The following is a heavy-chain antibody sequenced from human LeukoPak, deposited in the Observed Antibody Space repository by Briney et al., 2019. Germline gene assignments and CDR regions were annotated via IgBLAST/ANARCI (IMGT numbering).Heavy chain of an antibody. J-gene: IGHJ4*02. CDR2: IIPIFGTA. CDR3: ARDSLQPTAMVTEADY. Sequence: ASVKVSCKASGGTFSSYAISWVRQAPGQGLEWMGRIIPIFGTANYVQKFLGRVTITTDESTSTAYMELSSLRSEYTAVYYCARDSLQPTAMVTEADYWGQGTLVTASS. D-gene: IGHD5-18*01. V-gene: IGHV1-69*05. CDR1: GGTFSSYA.